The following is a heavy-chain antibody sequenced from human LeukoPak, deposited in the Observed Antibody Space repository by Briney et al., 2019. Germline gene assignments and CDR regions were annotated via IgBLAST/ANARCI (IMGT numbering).Heavy chain of an antibody. V-gene: IGHV3-15*01. CDR1: GFIFSNAW. CDR3: ITDKPYRGLRTFDY. D-gene: IGHD1-26*01. J-gene: IGHJ4*02. CDR2: MKGIVDGGTT. Sequence: GGSLRLSCAGTGFIFSNAWMGWVRQAPGKGLEWVGRMKGIVDGGTTDYAATVKGRFTISRDDSKTTLYLQMHSLRTEDTAVYYCITDKPYRGLRTFDYWGQGTLVTVSS.